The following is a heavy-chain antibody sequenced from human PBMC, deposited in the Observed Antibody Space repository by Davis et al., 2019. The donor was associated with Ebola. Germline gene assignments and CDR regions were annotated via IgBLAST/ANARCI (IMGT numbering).Heavy chain of an antibody. J-gene: IGHJ4*02. CDR1: GFTFSSYW. CDR3: ARDASPYYDFWSDGLGY. D-gene: IGHD3-3*01. V-gene: IGHV3-7*03. Sequence: GESLKISCAASGFTFSSYWMSWVRQAPGKGLEWVANIKQDGGEKYYVDSVKGRFTISRDNAKNSLYLQMNSLRAEDTAVYYCARDASPYYDFWSDGLGYWGQGTLVTVSS. CDR2: IKQDGGEK.